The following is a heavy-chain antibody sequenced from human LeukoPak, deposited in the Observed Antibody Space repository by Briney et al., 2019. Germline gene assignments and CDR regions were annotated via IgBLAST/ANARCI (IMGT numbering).Heavy chain of an antibody. J-gene: IGHJ2*01. CDR1: GYTFTGYY. V-gene: IGHV1-2*02. D-gene: IGHD6-13*01. CDR3: ARAPTIVGYTSRELGHWYFDV. CDR2: INPNSGGT. Sequence: ASVKVSCKASGYTFTGYYMHWVRQAPGQGLEWMGWINPNSGGTNYAQKFQGRVTMTRDTSISTAYMELSRLRSDDTAVYYCARAPTIVGYTSRELGHWYFDVWGRGTLVTVSS.